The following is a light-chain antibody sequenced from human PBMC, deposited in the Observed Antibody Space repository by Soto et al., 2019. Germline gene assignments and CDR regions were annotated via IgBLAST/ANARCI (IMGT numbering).Light chain of an antibody. CDR1: SSDVGGYNY. CDR3: SSYTSSSTLYV. Sequence: QSVLTQPASVSGSPGQSITISCTGTSSDVGGYNYGSWYQQHPGKAPKLMIYDVSNRPSGVSNRFSGSKSGNTASLTISGLQAEDEADYYCSSYTSSSTLYVFGTGTQLTVL. J-gene: IGLJ6*01. V-gene: IGLV2-14*01. CDR2: DVS.